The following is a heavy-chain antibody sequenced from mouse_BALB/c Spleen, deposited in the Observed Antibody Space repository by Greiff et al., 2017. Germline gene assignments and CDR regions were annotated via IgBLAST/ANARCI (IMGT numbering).Heavy chain of an antibody. J-gene: IGHJ2*01. D-gene: IGHD1-1*01. CDR1: GFSLTSYG. CDR3: ARARAGSYGYFDY. V-gene: IGHV2-2*02. Sequence: VKLVESGPGLVQPSQSLSITCTVSGFSLTSYGVHWVRQSPGKGLEWLGVIWSGGSTDYNAAFISRLSISKDNSKSQVFFKMNSLQANDTAIYYCARARAGSYGYFDYWGQGTTLTVSS. CDR2: IWSGGST.